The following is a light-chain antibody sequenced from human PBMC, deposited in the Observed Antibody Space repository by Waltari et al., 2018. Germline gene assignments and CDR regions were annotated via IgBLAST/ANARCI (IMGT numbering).Light chain of an antibody. V-gene: IGKV1-12*01. Sequence: DIQMTQSPSSVSASVGDRVTLTCRASQGISSRLAWYQQKPGKAPKLLIYDASSLHSGGPSRFSGSGSGTEFTLTISSLQPEDFATYYCQQVDSFPRTFGQGTKVEVK. CDR3: QQVDSFPRT. J-gene: IGKJ1*01. CDR1: QGISSR. CDR2: DAS.